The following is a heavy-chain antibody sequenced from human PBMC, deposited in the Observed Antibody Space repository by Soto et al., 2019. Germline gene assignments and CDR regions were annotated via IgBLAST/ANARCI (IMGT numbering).Heavy chain of an antibody. CDR3: ASRPGRLGRFLEWLMYGMDV. CDR2: IIPIFGTA. J-gene: IGHJ6*02. V-gene: IGHV1-69*01. D-gene: IGHD3-3*01. Sequence: QVQLVQSGAEVKKPGSSVKVSCKASGGTFSSYAISWVRQAPGQGLEWMGGIIPIFGTANYAQKFQGRVTIAADECPSTDYMELSSLRAEDTAVYYCASRPGRLGRFLEWLMYGMDVWGQGTTVTVSS. CDR1: GGTFSSYA.